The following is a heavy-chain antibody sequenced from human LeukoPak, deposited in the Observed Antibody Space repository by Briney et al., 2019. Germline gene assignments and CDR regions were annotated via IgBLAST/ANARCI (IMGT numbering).Heavy chain of an antibody. CDR2: ISGYNGNT. D-gene: IGHD3-22*01. J-gene: IGHJ4*02. CDR3: ARDRISNYYDSSGYYELGY. V-gene: IGHV1-18*01. Sequence: ASVKVSCKASGYTFTSYGISWVRQAPGQGLEWMGWISGYNGNTNYAQKLQGRVTMTTDTSTSTAYMELRSLRSDDTALYYCARDRISNYYDSSGYYELGYWGQGTLVTVSS. CDR1: GYTFTSYG.